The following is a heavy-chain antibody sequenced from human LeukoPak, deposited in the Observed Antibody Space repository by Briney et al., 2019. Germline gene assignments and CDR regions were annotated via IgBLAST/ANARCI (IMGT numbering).Heavy chain of an antibody. J-gene: IGHJ4*02. CDR3: ARGRSPGLVVVPFDC. CDR1: GFAFSSYN. CDR2: IGSGSTYI. D-gene: IGHD3-22*01. V-gene: IGHV3-21*01. Sequence: GGSLRLSCAASGFAFSSYNMNWVRQAPGKGLECVSSIGSGSTYIYYADSVKGRFTISRDNAKNSLYLQMNSLRDEDTAVYYCARGRSPGLVVVPFDCWGLGTLVTVSS.